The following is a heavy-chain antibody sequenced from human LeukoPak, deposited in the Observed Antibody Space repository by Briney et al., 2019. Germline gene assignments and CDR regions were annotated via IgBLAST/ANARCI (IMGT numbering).Heavy chain of an antibody. V-gene: IGHV3-48*01. CDR3: ARVRGIVGATLSYYYYMDA. D-gene: IGHD1-26*01. CDR2: ISSSSSTI. Sequence: GGSLRLSCAASGFTFSDYYMNWVRQAPGKGLEWVSYISSSSSTIYYADSVKGRFTISRDNAKNSLYLQMNSLRAEDTAVYYCARVRGIVGATLSYYYYMDAWGKGTTVTVSS. CDR1: GFTFSDYY. J-gene: IGHJ6*03.